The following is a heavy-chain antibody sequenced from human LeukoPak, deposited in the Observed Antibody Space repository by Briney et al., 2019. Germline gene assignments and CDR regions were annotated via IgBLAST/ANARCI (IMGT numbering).Heavy chain of an antibody. J-gene: IGHJ3*02. CDR1: GFSVSSNY. CDR3: AKDRAYPNDVFDI. CDR2: IYSGGST. D-gene: IGHD2-21*01. V-gene: IGHV3-66*01. Sequence: GGSLRLSCAASGFSVSSNYMSWVRQAPGKGLEWVSLIYSGGSTYYADSVKGRFTISRDNSKNTLFLQMNSLRVEDTAVYYCAKDRAYPNDVFDIWGQGTMVTVS.